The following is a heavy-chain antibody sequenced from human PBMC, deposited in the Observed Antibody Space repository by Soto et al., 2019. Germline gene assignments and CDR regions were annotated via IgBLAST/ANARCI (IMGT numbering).Heavy chain of an antibody. J-gene: IGHJ1*01. D-gene: IGHD2-8*01. CDR2: TSYTGNT. CDR1: PSSITSYH. Sequence: SQTLSLTCIVSPSSITSYHWSWFRQLPENGLEWIPYTSYTGNTNYNPSFLSRVTISIDTCKNQLSLKITSMTAADTAVHYRARDMHAGFNHYFEPWGQGTLVSVSS. CDR3: ARDMHAGFNHYFEP. V-gene: IGHV4-59*12.